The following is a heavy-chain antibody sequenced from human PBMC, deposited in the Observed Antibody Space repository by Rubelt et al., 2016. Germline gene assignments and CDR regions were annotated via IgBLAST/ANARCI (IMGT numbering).Heavy chain of an antibody. Sequence: QVQLVQSGAEVKKPGASVKVSCKASGYTFTTYGISWVRQAPGQGLEWMRWISAYNGHTNYGQMFQGRVTMTTDTSTTTAYMELRSLRSDDTAVYYCARELRNYYYDSSVDCWGQGTLVTVSS. J-gene: IGHJ4*02. D-gene: IGHD3-22*01. CDR1: GYTFTTYG. CDR3: ARELRNYYYDSSVDC. CDR2: ISAYNGHT. V-gene: IGHV1-18*01.